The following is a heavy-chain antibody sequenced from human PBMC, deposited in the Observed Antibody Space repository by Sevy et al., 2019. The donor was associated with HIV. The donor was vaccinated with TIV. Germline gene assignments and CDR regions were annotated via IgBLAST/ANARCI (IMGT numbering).Heavy chain of an antibody. Sequence: ESLKISCQGSGYSFTSHWIGWVRHMLGKGLEWMGIIYPEDSETRYSPSFQDQVTFSADKSISTAYLQWSSLKASDTAMYYCATSRSGYFDSSGYYIYWGQGTLVTVSS. D-gene: IGHD3-22*01. CDR2: IYPEDSET. CDR1: GYSFTSHW. CDR3: ATSRSGYFDSSGYYIY. V-gene: IGHV5-51*01. J-gene: IGHJ4*02.